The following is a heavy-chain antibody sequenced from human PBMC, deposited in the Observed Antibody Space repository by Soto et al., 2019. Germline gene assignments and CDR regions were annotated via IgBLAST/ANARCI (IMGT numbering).Heavy chain of an antibody. J-gene: IGHJ3*01. CDR3: ARVVTADAAFDV. Sequence: PSETLSLTCPASGGSISSGDFYWNWIRLTQGKGLQGIGNIFFSWSTHYNPSRASRISMSVDTSKNQFSLRLTSMTAADTAVYYCARVVTADAAFDVWGQGTMVTVSS. CDR2: IFFSWST. D-gene: IGHD2-21*02. V-gene: IGHV4-30-4*08. CDR1: GGSISSGDFY.